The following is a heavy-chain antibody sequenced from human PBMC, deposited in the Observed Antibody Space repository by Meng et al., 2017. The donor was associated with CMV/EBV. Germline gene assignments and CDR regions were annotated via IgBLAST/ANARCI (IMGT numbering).Heavy chain of an antibody. CDR1: GFTFSSYS. J-gene: IGHJ5*02. CDR2: ISSSSSYI. V-gene: IGHV3-21*01. Sequence: GGSLRLSCAASGFTFSSYSMNWVRQAPGEGLEWVSSISSSSSYIYYADSVKGRFTISRDNAKNSLYLQMNSLRAEDTAVYYCARDVGIVVVPAALDPWGQGTLVTVSS. D-gene: IGHD2-2*01. CDR3: ARDVGIVVVPAALDP.